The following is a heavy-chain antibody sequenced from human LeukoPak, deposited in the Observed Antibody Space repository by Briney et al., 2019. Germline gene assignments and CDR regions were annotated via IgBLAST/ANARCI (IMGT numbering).Heavy chain of an antibody. Sequence: GGSLRLSCAASGFTFSSYSMNWVRQAPGKGLEWVSYISSSSSTIYYADYVKGRFTISRDNAKNSLYLQMNSLRAEDTAVYYCARDLGETYYDFWSGYPAYWGQGTLVTVSS. CDR2: ISSSSSTI. D-gene: IGHD3-3*01. CDR3: ARDLGETYYDFWSGYPAY. CDR1: GFTFSSYS. J-gene: IGHJ4*02. V-gene: IGHV3-48*01.